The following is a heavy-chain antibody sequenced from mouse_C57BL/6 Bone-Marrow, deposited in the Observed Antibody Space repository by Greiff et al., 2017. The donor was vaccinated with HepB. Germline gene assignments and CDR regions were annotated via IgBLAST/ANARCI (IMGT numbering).Heavy chain of an antibody. D-gene: IGHD2-3*01. CDR1: GYTFTSYW. V-gene: IGHV1-53*01. Sequence: QVQLQQPGTELVKPGASVKLSCKAYGYTFTSYWMHWVKQRPGHGLEWIGKINPSNGGTNYNEKFKSKATLTVDKSSSTAYMQRSSLTSEDSAVYYCARGYDGYSFDYWGQGTTLTVSS. CDR3: ARGYDGYSFDY. J-gene: IGHJ2*01. CDR2: INPSNGGT.